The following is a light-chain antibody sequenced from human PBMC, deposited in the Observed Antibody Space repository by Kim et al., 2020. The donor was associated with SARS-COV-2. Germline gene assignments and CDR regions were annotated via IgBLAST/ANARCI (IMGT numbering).Light chain of an antibody. CDR3: QQYNNWPPYT. J-gene: IGKJ2*01. CDR2: GAS. V-gene: IGKV3-15*01. CDR1: QSVSSN. Sequence: EIVLTQSPATLSVSPGERATLSCRASQSVSSNLAWYQQTPGQAPRLLIYGASTRATGIPARFSGSGSGTEFTLTISGLQSEDFAVYYCQQYNNWPPYTFGQGTKLEI.